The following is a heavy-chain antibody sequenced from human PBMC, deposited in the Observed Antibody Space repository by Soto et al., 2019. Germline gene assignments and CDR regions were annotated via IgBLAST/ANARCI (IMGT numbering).Heavy chain of an antibody. D-gene: IGHD6-19*01. Sequence: QMQLQESGPGLVKPSETLSLTCAVSSASIISEQRWSWVRQPPGKGLEWIGEIHHSGSTNNNPTLTSRVTMAVDKSKNQFSLNRNSVTAADTAVYYCARSFGWYAIDQWGQGTLVIVSS. J-gene: IGHJ4*02. CDR1: SASIISEQR. V-gene: IGHV4-4*02. CDR2: IHHSGST. CDR3: ARSFGWYAIDQ.